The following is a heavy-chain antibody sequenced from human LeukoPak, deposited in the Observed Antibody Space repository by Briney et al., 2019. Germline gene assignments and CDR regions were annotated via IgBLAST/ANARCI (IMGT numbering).Heavy chain of an antibody. J-gene: IGHJ4*02. CDR3: AKDLVPGTSEVAGKDY. Sequence: PGRSLRLSCAASGFTFSSYGMHWVSQAPGKGLEWVAVISYDGSNKYYADSVKGRFTISRDNSKNTLYLQMNSLRAEDTAVYYCAKDLVPGTSEVAGKDYWGQGTLVTVSS. CDR1: GFTFSSYG. D-gene: IGHD6-19*01. CDR2: ISYDGSNK. V-gene: IGHV3-30*18.